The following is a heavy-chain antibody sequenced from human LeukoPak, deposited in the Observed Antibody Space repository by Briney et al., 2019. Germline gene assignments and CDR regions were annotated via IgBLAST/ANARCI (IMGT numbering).Heavy chain of an antibody. CDR2: ISSGSSTI. V-gene: IGHV3-48*02. CDR3: ARPLPTVSTLFDY. CDR1: GFTFSGYS. J-gene: IGHJ4*02. D-gene: IGHD4-17*01. Sequence: GGSLRLSCAASGFTFSGYSMNWVRQAPGKGLEWVSYISSGSSTIHYADSVKGRFTISRDNAKNSLYLQMNSLRDEDTALYYCARPLPTVSTLFDYWGQGILVTVSS.